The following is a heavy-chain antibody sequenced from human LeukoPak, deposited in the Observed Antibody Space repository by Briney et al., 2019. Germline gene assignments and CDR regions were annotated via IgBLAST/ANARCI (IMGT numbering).Heavy chain of an antibody. CDR2: IKQDGSEK. D-gene: IGHD1-26*01. J-gene: IGHJ3*02. CDR1: GFTFSSYW. CDR3: ARDTTTSGIVGATKDSAFDI. Sequence: GGSLRLSCAASGFTFSSYWMSWVRQAPGKGLEWVANIKQDGSEKHYVDSVKGRFTISRDNAKNSLYLQMNSLRAEDTAVYYCARDTTTSGIVGATKDSAFDIWGQGTMVTVSS. V-gene: IGHV3-7*01.